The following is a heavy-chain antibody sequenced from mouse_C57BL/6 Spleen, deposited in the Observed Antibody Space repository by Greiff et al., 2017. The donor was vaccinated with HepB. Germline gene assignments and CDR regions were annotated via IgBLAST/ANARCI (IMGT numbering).Heavy chain of an antibody. CDR3: TSTIDGRRFAY. Sequence: EVQLQESGAELVRPGASVKLSCTASGFNIKDDYMHWVKQRPEQGLEWIGWIDPENGDTEYASKFQGKATITADTSSNTAYLQLSSLTSEDTAFYYCTSTIDGRRFAYWGQGTLVTVSA. CDR1: GFNIKDDY. CDR2: IDPENGDT. V-gene: IGHV14-4*01. J-gene: IGHJ3*01. D-gene: IGHD2-12*01.